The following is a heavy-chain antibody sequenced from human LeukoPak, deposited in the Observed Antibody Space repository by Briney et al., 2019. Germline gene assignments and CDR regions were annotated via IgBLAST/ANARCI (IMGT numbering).Heavy chain of an antibody. V-gene: IGHV3-30-3*01. CDR3: AKDGITMVRGVGDWFDP. J-gene: IGHJ5*02. Sequence: PGGSLRLSCAASGFTFSSYAMHWVRQAPGKGLEWVAVISYDGSNKYYADSVKGRFTISRDNSKNTLYLQMNSLRAEDTAVYYCAKDGITMVRGVGDWFDPWGQGTLVTVSS. D-gene: IGHD3-10*01. CDR2: ISYDGSNK. CDR1: GFTFSSYA.